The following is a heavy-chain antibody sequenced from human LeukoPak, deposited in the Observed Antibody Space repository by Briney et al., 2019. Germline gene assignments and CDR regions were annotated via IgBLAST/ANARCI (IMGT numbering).Heavy chain of an antibody. CDR1: GFTFDGYA. Sequence: GRSLRLSCAASGFTFDGYAMHWVRRAPGKGLEWVSGISWNSGSIGYADSVKGRFTISRDNAKNSLYLQMNSLRAEDTALYYCAKAPIPELYGMDVWGQGTTVTVSS. V-gene: IGHV3-9*01. CDR3: AKAPIPELYGMDV. CDR2: ISWNSGSI. J-gene: IGHJ6*02. D-gene: IGHD1-14*01.